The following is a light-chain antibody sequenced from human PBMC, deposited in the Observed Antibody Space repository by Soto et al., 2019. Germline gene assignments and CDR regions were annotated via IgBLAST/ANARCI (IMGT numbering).Light chain of an antibody. CDR2: AAS. Sequence: DIQMTQSPSSLSASVGDSVTITCRASQIISSYLNWYQQKPGKAPKLLIYAASSLQSGVPSRFSGSGSGTDFTLTISSLQPEDFATYYCQQSYSTPITFGQGTRLEIK. V-gene: IGKV1-39*01. CDR3: QQSYSTPIT. CDR1: QIISSY. J-gene: IGKJ5*01.